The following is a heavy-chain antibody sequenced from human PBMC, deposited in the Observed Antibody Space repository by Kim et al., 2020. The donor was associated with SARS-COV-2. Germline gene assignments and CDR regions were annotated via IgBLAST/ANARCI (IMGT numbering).Heavy chain of an antibody. J-gene: IGHJ4*02. Sequence: GGSLRLSCAASGFTFSSYGMHWVRQAPGKGLEWVAVIWYDGSNKYYADSVKGRFTISRDNSKNTLYLQMNSLRAEDTAVYYCARDGDSSGYSFILDYWGQGTLVTVSS. V-gene: IGHV3-33*01. CDR2: IWYDGSNK. CDR3: ARDGDSSGYSFILDY. CDR1: GFTFSSYG. D-gene: IGHD3-22*01.